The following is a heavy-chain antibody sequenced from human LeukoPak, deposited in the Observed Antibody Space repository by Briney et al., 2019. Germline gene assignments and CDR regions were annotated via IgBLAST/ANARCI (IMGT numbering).Heavy chain of an antibody. CDR2: IIPIFGTA. Sequence: SVKVSCKASGGTFSSYAISWVRQAPGQGLEWLGRIIPIFGTANYAQKFQGRVTITTDESTSTAYMELSSLRSEDTAVYYCARTASSSWYNPYFFDYWGQGTLVTVSS. CDR3: ARTASSSWYNPYFFDY. D-gene: IGHD6-13*01. V-gene: IGHV1-69*05. CDR1: GGTFSSYA. J-gene: IGHJ4*02.